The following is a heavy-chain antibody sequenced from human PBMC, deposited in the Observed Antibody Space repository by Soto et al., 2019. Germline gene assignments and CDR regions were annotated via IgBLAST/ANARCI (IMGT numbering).Heavy chain of an antibody. CDR2: IYYNGSP. J-gene: IGHJ4*02. CDR3: TRDPVGATHFDY. Sequence: SETLSLTCSVSGVSVSDYHWTWIRLTPKKELQWIGFIYYNGSPYYSPSLKSRVTISVDTSKNQFALKLSSVTAADTAIYYCTRDPVGATHFDYWGQGAPVTVSS. CDR1: GVSVSDYH. V-gene: IGHV4-59*02. D-gene: IGHD1-26*01.